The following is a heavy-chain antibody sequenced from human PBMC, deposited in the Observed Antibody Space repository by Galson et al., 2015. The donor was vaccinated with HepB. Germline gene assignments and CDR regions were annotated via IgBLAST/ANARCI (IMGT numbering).Heavy chain of an antibody. CDR1: GFTVSANY. CDR3: ASYSEGPFNY. CDR2: IYSGGDT. D-gene: IGHD2-15*01. Sequence: SLRLSCAASGFTVSANYMSWVRQAPGKGLEWVSVIYSGGDTYYPDSVKGRFTISRDNSKNTLYLQMNNMRAEDTAVHYCASYSEGPFNYWGQGTLVTVSS. J-gene: IGHJ4*02. V-gene: IGHV3-53*01.